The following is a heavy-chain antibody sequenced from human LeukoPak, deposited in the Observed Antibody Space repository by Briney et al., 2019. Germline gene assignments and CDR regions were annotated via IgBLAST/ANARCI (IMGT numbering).Heavy chain of an antibody. CDR3: ARSGVPNYDFWSGPFDY. J-gene: IGHJ4*02. Sequence: SVKVSCKASGGTFSSYAISWVRQAPGQGLEWMGRIIPIFGTANYAQKFQGRVTITTDESTSTAYMELSSLRSEDTAEYYCARSGVPNYDFWSGPFDYWGQGTLVTVSS. CDR2: IIPIFGTA. D-gene: IGHD3-3*01. V-gene: IGHV1-69*05. CDR1: GGTFSSYA.